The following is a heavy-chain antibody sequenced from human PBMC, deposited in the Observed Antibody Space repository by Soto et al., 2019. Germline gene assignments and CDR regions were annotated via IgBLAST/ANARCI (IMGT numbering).Heavy chain of an antibody. CDR3: AKDKGIEKNYYYYGMDV. Sequence: AGGSLRLSCAASGFTFSSYGMHWVRQAPGKGLEWVAVISYDGSNKYYADSVKGRFTISRDNSKNTLYLQMNSLRAEDTAVYYCAKDKGIEKNYYYYGMDVWGQGTTVTVSS. D-gene: IGHD2-15*01. CDR2: ISYDGSNK. J-gene: IGHJ6*02. V-gene: IGHV3-30*18. CDR1: GFTFSSYG.